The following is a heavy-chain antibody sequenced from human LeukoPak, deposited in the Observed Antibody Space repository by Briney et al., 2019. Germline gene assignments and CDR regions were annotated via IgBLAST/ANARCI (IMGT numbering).Heavy chain of an antibody. CDR1: GFTFSSYS. Sequence: GGSLRLSCAASGFTFSSYSMNWVRQAPGKGLEWVSYISNSSSNKYYADSVKGRFTISRYNAKNSLYLQINSLRAEDMALYYCARARGSGWHVDYWGQGTLVTVSS. CDR3: ARARGSGWHVDY. V-gene: IGHV3-21*01. CDR2: ISNSSSNK. D-gene: IGHD6-19*01. J-gene: IGHJ4*02.